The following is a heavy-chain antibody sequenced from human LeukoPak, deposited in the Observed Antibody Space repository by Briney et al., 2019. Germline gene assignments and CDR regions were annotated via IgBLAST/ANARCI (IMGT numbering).Heavy chain of an antibody. V-gene: IGHV3-21*04. J-gene: IGHJ5*02. CDR3: AKVTYCSSTSCYDWFDP. D-gene: IGHD2-2*01. Sequence: GGSLRLSCAASGFTFSSYSMNWVRQAPGKGLEWVSSISSSSSYIYYADSVKGRFTISRDNAKNSLYLQMNSLRAEDTAVYYCAKVTYCSSTSCYDWFDPWGQGTLVTVSS. CDR1: GFTFSSYS. CDR2: ISSSSSYI.